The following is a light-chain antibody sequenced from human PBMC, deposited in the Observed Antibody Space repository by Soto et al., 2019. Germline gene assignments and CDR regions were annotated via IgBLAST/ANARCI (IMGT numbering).Light chain of an antibody. V-gene: IGLV1-51*02. CDR1: SSNIGNNY. CDR3: GTRDSRLSAGV. CDR2: ENN. J-gene: IGLJ3*02. Sequence: QAVLTQPPSVSAAPGQKVTISCSGSSSNIGNNYVSWYQQLPGTAPKLLIYENNKRPSGIPDRFSGSKSGTSATLGITGLQTGDEAYYYCGTRDSRLSAGVFGGGTQLTVL.